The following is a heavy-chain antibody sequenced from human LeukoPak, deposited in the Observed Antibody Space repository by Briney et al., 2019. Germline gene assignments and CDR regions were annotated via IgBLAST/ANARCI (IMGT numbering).Heavy chain of an antibody. D-gene: IGHD6-19*01. CDR1: GFTFSSYG. CDR3: AKEGSGWYKSLDY. Sequence: PGGSLRLSCAASGFTFSSYGMHWVRQAPGKGLEWVAFIRYDGSNKYYADSVKGRFTISRDNSKNTLCLQMNSLRAEDTAVYYCAKEGSGWYKSLDYWGQGTLVTVSS. J-gene: IGHJ4*02. V-gene: IGHV3-30*02. CDR2: IRYDGSNK.